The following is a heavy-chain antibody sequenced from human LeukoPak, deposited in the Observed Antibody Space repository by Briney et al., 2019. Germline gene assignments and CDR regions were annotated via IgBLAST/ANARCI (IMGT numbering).Heavy chain of an antibody. Sequence: GGSLRLSCAASGFTFSSYGMHRVRQAPGKGLEWVAFIRYDGSNKYYADSVKGRFTISRDNSKNTLYLQMNSLRAEDTAVYYCAKVFTMVRGVHLDYWGQGTLVTVSS. D-gene: IGHD3-10*01. CDR2: IRYDGSNK. CDR3: AKVFTMVRGVHLDY. J-gene: IGHJ4*02. V-gene: IGHV3-30*02. CDR1: GFTFSSYG.